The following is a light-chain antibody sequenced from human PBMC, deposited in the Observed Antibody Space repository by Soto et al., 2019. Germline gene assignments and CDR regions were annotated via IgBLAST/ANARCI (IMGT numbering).Light chain of an antibody. V-gene: IGKV3-20*01. Sequence: EIVLTQSPGTLSLSPGERATLSRSASQSGSSTYLAWYQQKPGQAPRLLIYGASSRATGIPDRFSGSGSGTDFTLTISRLEPEDFAVYYCQQYGSSPWTFGQGTKV. J-gene: IGKJ1*01. CDR1: QSGSSTY. CDR2: GAS. CDR3: QQYGSSPWT.